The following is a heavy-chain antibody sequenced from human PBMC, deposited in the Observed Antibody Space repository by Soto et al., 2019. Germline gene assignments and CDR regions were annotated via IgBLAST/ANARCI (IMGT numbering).Heavy chain of an antibody. CDR1: GYSFSDFW. V-gene: IGHV5-51*01. CDR2: IYPDDSDT. CDR3: ASSVLVTSTMNYFDL. D-gene: IGHD2-8*02. Sequence: GESLKISCQASGYSFSDFWIAWVRQMPGEGLEWLGIIYPDDSDTRYSPSFLGQVTISADKSIKTTYLQWSSLKASDTAIYFCASSVLVTSTMNYFDLWGQGTLVTVSS. J-gene: IGHJ4*02.